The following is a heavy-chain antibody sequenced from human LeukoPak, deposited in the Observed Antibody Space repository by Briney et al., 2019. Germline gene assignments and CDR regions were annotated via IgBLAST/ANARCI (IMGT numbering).Heavy chain of an antibody. D-gene: IGHD2-8*01. Sequence: PGGSLRLSCAASGFTFSSYGMHWGRQAPGKGLEWVAFIRYDGSNKYYADSVKGRFTISRDNSKNTLYLQMNSLRAEDTAVYYCAKDPRYCTNGVCYGGDAFDIWGQGTMVTVSS. V-gene: IGHV3-30*02. CDR3: AKDPRYCTNGVCYGGDAFDI. CDR1: GFTFSSYG. CDR2: IRYDGSNK. J-gene: IGHJ3*02.